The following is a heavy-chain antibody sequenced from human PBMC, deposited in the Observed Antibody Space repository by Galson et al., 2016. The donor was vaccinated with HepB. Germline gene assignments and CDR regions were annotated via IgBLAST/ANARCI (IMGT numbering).Heavy chain of an antibody. CDR1: GGTFSSYA. V-gene: IGHV1-69*06. Sequence: SVKVSCKASGGTFSSYAISWVRQAPGQGLEWMGGIIPIFGTANYAQKFQGRVTITADKSTSTAYMELSSLRSEDTAVYYCARVSMVGATNGDFDYWGQGTLVTVSS. D-gene: IGHD1-26*01. CDR3: ARVSMVGATNGDFDY. J-gene: IGHJ4*02. CDR2: IIPIFGTA.